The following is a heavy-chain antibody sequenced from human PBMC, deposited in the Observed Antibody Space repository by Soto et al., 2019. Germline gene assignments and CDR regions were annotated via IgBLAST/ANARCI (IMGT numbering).Heavy chain of an antibody. CDR1: GFTFSSYA. CDR3: ARDLRDSSSSVTPGIDY. CDR2: ISYDGSNK. J-gene: IGHJ4*02. V-gene: IGHV3-30*09. D-gene: IGHD6-6*01. Sequence: GGSLRLSCAASGFTFSSYAMHWVRQAPGKGLEWVAVISYDGSNKYYADSVKGRFAISRDNSKNTLYLQMNSLRAEDTAVYYCARDLRDSSSSVTPGIDYWGQGTLVTVSS.